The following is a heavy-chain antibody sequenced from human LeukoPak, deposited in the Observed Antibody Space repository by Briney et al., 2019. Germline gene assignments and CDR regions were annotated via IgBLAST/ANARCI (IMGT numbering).Heavy chain of an antibody. CDR1: GGSFSGYY. Sequence: PSETLSLTCAVYGGSFSGYYWSWIRQPPGKGLEWIGEINHSGSTNYNPSLKSRVTISVDTSKNQFSLKLSSVTAADTAVYYCARHSSARDYFDKWGQGTLVTVSS. CDR2: INHSGST. D-gene: IGHD6-19*01. J-gene: IGHJ4*02. V-gene: IGHV4-34*01. CDR3: ARHSSARDYFDK.